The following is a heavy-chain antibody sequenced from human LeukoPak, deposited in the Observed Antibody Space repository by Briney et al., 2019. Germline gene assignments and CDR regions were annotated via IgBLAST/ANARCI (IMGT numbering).Heavy chain of an antibody. V-gene: IGHV4-30-2*01. CDR2: IYHSGST. J-gene: IGHJ4*02. CDR3: ARGNGSGYYPGIIDY. D-gene: IGHD3-22*01. CDR1: GGSISSGGYS. Sequence: SQTLSLTCAVSGGSISSGGYSWSWIRQPPGKGLEWIGYIYHSGSTYYNPSLKSRVTISVDRSKNQFSLKLSSVTAADTAVYHCARGNGSGYYPGIIDYWGQGTLVTVSS.